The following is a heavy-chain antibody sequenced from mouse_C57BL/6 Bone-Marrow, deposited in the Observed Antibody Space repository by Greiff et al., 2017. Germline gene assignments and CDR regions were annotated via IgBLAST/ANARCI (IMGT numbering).Heavy chain of an antibody. CDR3: ARFGSSPYYYAMDY. CDR1: GYAFSSSW. J-gene: IGHJ4*01. D-gene: IGHD1-1*01. V-gene: IGHV1-82*01. Sequence: QVQLKESGPELVKPGASVKISCKASGYAFSSSWMNWVKQRPGKGLEWIGRIYPGDGDTNYNGKFKGKATLTADKSSSTAYMQLSSLTSEDSAVYFCARFGSSPYYYAMDYCGQGTSVTVSS. CDR2: IYPGDGDT.